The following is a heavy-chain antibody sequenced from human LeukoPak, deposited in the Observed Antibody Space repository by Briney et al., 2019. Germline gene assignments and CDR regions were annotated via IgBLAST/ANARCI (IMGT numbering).Heavy chain of an antibody. CDR2: IYWDDDK. J-gene: IGHJ4*02. V-gene: IGHV2-5*02. CDR1: GFSLSTNCVG. D-gene: IGHD4-11*01. CDR3: AHRRTTVARSSFFDY. Sequence: ESGPTLVKPTQTLTLTCTFSGFSLSTNCVGVACIRQPSGEALEWLALIYWDDDKRYSPSLKSRLTLTKDTSKKQVVLKMTNMDPLDTATYYCAHRRTTVARSSFFDYWGQGALVTVSS.